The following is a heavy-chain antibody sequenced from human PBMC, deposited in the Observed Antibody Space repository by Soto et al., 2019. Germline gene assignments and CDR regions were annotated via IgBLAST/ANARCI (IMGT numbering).Heavy chain of an antibody. Sequence: QVQLVESGGNVVQPGRSLRLSCAASGFTFSGYPMHWVRQAPGKGLEWVAVISYDESNEYYADSVKGRFTISRDNSKNTLYLQMNSLRAEDTAVYHCARGDTYYDSSGYYYNLSWYFDYWGQGTLVTVSS. CDR1: GFTFSGYP. CDR2: ISYDESNE. D-gene: IGHD3-22*01. CDR3: ARGDTYYDSSGYYYNLSWYFDY. J-gene: IGHJ4*02. V-gene: IGHV3-30-3*01.